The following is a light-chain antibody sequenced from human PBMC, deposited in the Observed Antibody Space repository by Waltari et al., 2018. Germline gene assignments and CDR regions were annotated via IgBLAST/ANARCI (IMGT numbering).Light chain of an antibody. Sequence: QSALTQPASVSGSPGQSITISCTGTSSDVGGYNYVSWYQQHQGMAPKLMIFDVSNRPSGVSNRFSVSKSGNTASLTISGLQAEDEADYYCSSYTSSSTSYVFGTGTKVTVL. CDR2: DVS. J-gene: IGLJ1*01. CDR1: SSDVGGYNY. V-gene: IGLV2-14*03. CDR3: SSYTSSSTSYV.